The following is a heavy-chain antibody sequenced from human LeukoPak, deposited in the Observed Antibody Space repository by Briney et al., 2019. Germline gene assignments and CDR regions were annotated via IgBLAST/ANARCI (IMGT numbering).Heavy chain of an antibody. CDR3: ARGLGYCSSTSCYRYYYGMDV. J-gene: IGHJ6*02. CDR2: IYTSGST. CDR1: GGSISSGSYY. D-gene: IGHD2-2*02. V-gene: IGHV4-61*02. Sequence: SQTLSLTCTVSGGSISSGSYYWSWIRQPAGTGLEWIGRIYTSGSTNYNPSLKSRVTISVDTSKNQFSLKLSSVTAADTAVYYCARGLGYCSSTSCYRYYYGMDVWGQGTTVTVSS.